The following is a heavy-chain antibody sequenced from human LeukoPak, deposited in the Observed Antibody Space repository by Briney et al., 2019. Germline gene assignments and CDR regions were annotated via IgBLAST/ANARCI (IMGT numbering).Heavy chain of an antibody. Sequence: EGSLRLSCATSGFTFSNYWMSWLRQAPGKGLEWVANIRQDGDEKYFVDSVKGRFTISRDNAQNSLYLQLNRLRAEDTAVYYCARDLSGPSFYWGQGTLVTVSS. D-gene: IGHD2-15*01. J-gene: IGHJ4*02. CDR2: IRQDGDEK. CDR1: GFTFSNYW. CDR3: ARDLSGPSFY. V-gene: IGHV3-7*01.